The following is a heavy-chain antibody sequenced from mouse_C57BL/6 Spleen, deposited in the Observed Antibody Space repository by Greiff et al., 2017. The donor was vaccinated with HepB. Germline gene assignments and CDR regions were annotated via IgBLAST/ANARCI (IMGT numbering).Heavy chain of an antibody. CDR2: IYPGDGDT. CDR1: GYAFSSSW. J-gene: IGHJ4*01. D-gene: IGHD2-4*01. Sequence: VQLQQSGPELVKPGASVKISCKASGYAFSSSWMNWVKQRPGKGLEWIGRIYPGDGDTNYNGKFKGKATLTADKSSSTAYMQLSSLTSEDSAVYFCARKGYDSPYYYAMDYWGQGTSVTVSS. CDR3: ARKGYDSPYYYAMDY. V-gene: IGHV1-82*01.